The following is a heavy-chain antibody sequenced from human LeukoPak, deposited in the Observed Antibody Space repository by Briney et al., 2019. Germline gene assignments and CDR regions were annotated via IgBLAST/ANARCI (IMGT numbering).Heavy chain of an antibody. CDR1: GFTYSNYG. J-gene: IGHJ3*02. CDR2: ISYDGNNK. V-gene: IGHV3-30*18. CDR3: AKDSGQWELLDAFDI. Sequence: PGGSLRLSCAASGFTYSNYGMHWVRQAPGKGLEWVAVISYDGNNKYYADSVKGRFTISRDNSKNTLYLQVNSLRAEDTAVYYCAKDSGQWELLDAFDIWGQGTMVTVSS. D-gene: IGHD1-26*01.